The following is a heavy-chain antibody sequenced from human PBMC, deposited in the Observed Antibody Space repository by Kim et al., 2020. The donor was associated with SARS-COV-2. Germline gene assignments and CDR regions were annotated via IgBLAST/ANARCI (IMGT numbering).Heavy chain of an antibody. J-gene: IGHJ4*02. V-gene: IGHV4-34*01. D-gene: IGHD2-21*02. Sequence: PKRRVPIPVDTSKNQFSLKLSSVTAADTAVYYCARFVPQAGVTATYYFDYWGQGTLVTVSS. CDR3: ARFVPQAGVTATYYFDY.